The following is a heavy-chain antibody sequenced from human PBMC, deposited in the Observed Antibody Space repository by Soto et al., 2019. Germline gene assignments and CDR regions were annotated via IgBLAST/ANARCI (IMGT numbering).Heavy chain of an antibody. V-gene: IGHV3-33*01. Sequence: QVQLVESGGGVVQPGRSLRLSCAASGFTFSSYGMHWVRQAPGKGLEWVAVIWYDGSNKYYADSVKGRFTISRDNSKNTLDLQMNSLRAEDTAVYYCARERDSSPNWFDPWGQGTLVTVSS. CDR1: GFTFSSYG. CDR3: ARERDSSPNWFDP. CDR2: IWYDGSNK. J-gene: IGHJ5*02. D-gene: IGHD2-15*01.